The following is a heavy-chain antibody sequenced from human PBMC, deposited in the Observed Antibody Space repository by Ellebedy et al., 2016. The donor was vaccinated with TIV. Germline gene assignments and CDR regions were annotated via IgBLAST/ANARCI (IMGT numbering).Heavy chain of an antibody. CDR3: ARVAVAGRRWFDP. D-gene: IGHD6-19*01. J-gene: IGHJ5*02. CDR2: IYYSGST. CDR1: GGSISSYY. Sequence: SETLSLTYTVSGGSISSYYWSWIRQPPGKGLEWIGYIYYSGSTNYNPSLKSRVTISVDTSKNQFSLKLSSVTAADTAVYYCARVAVAGRRWFDPWGQGTLVTVSS. V-gene: IGHV4-59*01.